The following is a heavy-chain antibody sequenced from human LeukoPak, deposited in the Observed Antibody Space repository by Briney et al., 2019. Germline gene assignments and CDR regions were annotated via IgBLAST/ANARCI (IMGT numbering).Heavy chain of an antibody. D-gene: IGHD3-3*01. J-gene: IGHJ4*02. CDR1: GFTVSSNY. Sequence: GGSLRLSCAASGFTVSSNYMSWVRQAPGKGLEWVSAISGSGGSTYYADSVKGRFTISRDNSKNTLYLQMNSLRAEDTAVYYCAKVGGHNYDFWSGYPYYFDYWGQGTLVTVSS. CDR3: AKVGGHNYDFWSGYPYYFDY. CDR2: ISGSGGST. V-gene: IGHV3-23*01.